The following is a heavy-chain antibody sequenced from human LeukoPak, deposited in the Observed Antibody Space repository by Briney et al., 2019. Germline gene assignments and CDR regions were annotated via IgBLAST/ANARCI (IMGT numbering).Heavy chain of an antibody. J-gene: IGHJ4*02. V-gene: IGHV3-48*01. CDR3: ARVTVGATADYFDS. CDR1: GFRFSSYW. CDR2: ISGGSGTI. D-gene: IGHD1-26*01. Sequence: GGSLRLSCAASGFRFSSYWMSWVRQAPGKGLEWISYISGGSGTIYYADSVKGRFTISRDNARNSLYLQLNSLRAEDTAVYFCARVTVGATADYFDSWGREPWSPSPQ.